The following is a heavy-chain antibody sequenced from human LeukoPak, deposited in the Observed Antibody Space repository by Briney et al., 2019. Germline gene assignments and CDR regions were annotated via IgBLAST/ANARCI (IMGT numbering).Heavy chain of an antibody. CDR2: IIPIFGTA. CDR1: GGTFSSYA. J-gene: IGHJ4*02. Sequence: SVKVSCKASGGTFSSYAISWVRQAPGQGLEWMGGIIPIFGTANYAQKFQGRVTMTRDTSTSTVYMELSSLRSEDTAVYYCARETIAAAGRTLDYWGQGTLVTVSS. V-gene: IGHV1-69*05. D-gene: IGHD6-13*01. CDR3: ARETIAAAGRTLDY.